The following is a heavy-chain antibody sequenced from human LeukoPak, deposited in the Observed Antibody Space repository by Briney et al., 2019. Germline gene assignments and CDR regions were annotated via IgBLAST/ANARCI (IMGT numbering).Heavy chain of an antibody. CDR1: GFTFSSYS. CDR3: ARGDEDIVVVPAAISWFDP. CDR2: ISSSSSYI. Sequence: GGSLRLSCAASGFTFSSYSMNWVRQAPGKGLEWVSSISSSSSYIYYADSVKGRFTISRDNAKNSLYLQMNSLRAEDTAVYYCARGDEDIVVVPAAISWFDPWGQGTLVTVSS. J-gene: IGHJ5*02. V-gene: IGHV3-21*01. D-gene: IGHD2-2*02.